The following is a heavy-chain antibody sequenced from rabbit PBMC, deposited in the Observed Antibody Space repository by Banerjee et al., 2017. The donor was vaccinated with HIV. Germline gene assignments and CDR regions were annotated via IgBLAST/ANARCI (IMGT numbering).Heavy chain of an antibody. CDR1: GFDFSSTYY. CDR2: ISAGSSGTT. J-gene: IGHJ6*01. V-gene: IGHV1S45*01. D-gene: IGHD4-1*01. Sequence: QEQLEESGGDLVKPEGSLTLTCKASGFDFSSTYYMCWVRQAPGKGLEWIGCISAGSSGTTYYASWAKGRFTISKTSWTTVTLQMTSLTAADTATYFCARDLAGIIGWNFGLWGQGTLVTVS. CDR3: ARDLAGIIGWNFGL.